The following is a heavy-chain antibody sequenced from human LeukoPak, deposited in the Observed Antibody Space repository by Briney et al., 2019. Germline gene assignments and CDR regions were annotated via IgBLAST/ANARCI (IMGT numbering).Heavy chain of an antibody. V-gene: IGHV1-2*02. CDR1: GYTFTVYY. J-gene: IGHJ4*02. Sequence: ASVYVSCTASGYTFTVYYMHWVRQAPGQGLEWMGWINPKSGGTNYAQKFQGRVTMTRDTSISTAYMELSRLRSDDTAVYYCARVKITMIALPPPPLDYWGQGTLVTVSS. CDR2: INPKSGGT. CDR3: ARVKITMIALPPPPLDY. D-gene: IGHD3-22*01.